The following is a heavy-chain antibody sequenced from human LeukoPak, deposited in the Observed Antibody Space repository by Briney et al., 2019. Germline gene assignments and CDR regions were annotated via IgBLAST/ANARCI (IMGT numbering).Heavy chain of an antibody. CDR1: GFTFSSYG. V-gene: IGHV3-33*01. CDR3: ARPGYSSSWTGFDY. J-gene: IGHJ4*02. D-gene: IGHD6-13*01. CDR2: IWYDGSNK. Sequence: GGSLRLSCAASGFTFSSYGMHWVRQAPGKGLEWVAVIWYDGSNKYYAGSVKGRLTISRDNSKNTLYLQMNSLRAEDTAVYYCARPGYSSSWTGFDYWGQGTLVTVSS.